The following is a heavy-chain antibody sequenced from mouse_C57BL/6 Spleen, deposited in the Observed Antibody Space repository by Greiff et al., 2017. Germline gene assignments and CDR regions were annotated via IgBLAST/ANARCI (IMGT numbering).Heavy chain of an antibody. CDR1: GYSFTSYY. D-gene: IGHD3-2*02. CDR2: IYPGSGNT. CDR3: ARSSSGYWFAY. V-gene: IGHV1-66*01. J-gene: IGHJ3*01. Sequence: QVQLQQSGPELVKPGASVKISCKASGYSFTSYYIHWVKQRPGQGLEWIGWIYPGSGNTKYNEKFKGKATLTADTSSSTAYMQLSSLTSEDSAVYYCARSSSGYWFAYWGQGTLVTVSA.